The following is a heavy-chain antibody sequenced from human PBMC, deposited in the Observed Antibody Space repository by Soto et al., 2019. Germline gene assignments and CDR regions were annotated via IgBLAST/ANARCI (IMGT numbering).Heavy chain of an antibody. CDR2: IYWNDDK. Sequence: QITLKESGPTLVKPTQTLTLTCTFSGFSLSTSGVGVGWIRQPPGKALEWLALIYWNDDKRYSPSLKSRLTITKDTSKNQVVLTMTNMDPVDTATYYCVLSAYYYDSSGYEAESYYFDYWGQGTLVTVSS. V-gene: IGHV2-5*01. J-gene: IGHJ4*02. D-gene: IGHD3-22*01. CDR1: GFSLSTSGVG. CDR3: VLSAYYYDSSGYEAESYYFDY.